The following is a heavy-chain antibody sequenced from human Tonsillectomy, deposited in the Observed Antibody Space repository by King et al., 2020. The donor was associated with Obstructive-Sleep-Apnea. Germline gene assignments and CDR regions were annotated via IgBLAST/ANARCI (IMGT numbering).Heavy chain of an antibody. D-gene: IGHD3-10*01. CDR1: GFIFSDYD. CDR2: ISTISHYI. J-gene: IGHJ5*02. V-gene: IGHV3-21*05. CDR3: TSALGSRALRDNWFDL. Sequence: VQLVESGGGLVKPGGALRLSFAASGFIFSDYDMNLVRRAPGEGLGWVSFISTISHYIYYADSVKGRFTISRDNANNLVYLQMSSLRAEDTAMYYCTSALGSRALRDNWFDLWGQGTLVTVSS.